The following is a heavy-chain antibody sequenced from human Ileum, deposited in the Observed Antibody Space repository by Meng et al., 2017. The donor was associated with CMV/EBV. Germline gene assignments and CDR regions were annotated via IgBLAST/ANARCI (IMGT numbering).Heavy chain of an antibody. Sequence: GGSLRLSCVVSGFTFSNYWMNWVRQAPGKGLEWVANIKQDGSEKYYVDSVKGRFTISRDNAKNSLFLQMNSLSAEDTAVYYCAREGGSFTSPYYYYGMDVWGQGTTVTVSS. CDR1: GFTFSNYW. V-gene: IGHV3-7*01. D-gene: IGHD6-13*01. J-gene: IGHJ6*02. CDR2: IKQDGSEK. CDR3: AREGGSFTSPYYYYGMDV.